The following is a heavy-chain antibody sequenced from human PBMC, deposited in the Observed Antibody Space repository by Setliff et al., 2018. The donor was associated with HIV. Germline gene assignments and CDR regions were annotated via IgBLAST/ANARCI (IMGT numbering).Heavy chain of an antibody. J-gene: IGHJ4*02. V-gene: IGHV1-69*13. CDR3: ARNGPHGICWYNYFDF. Sequence: ASVKVSCKASGDTFRSHAISWVRQAPGQGLEWMGGIIPIIATTNYAQKFQDRVTITADELTNTAYMDVSSLRSEDTAAHYCARNGPHGICWYNYFDFWGQGTLVTVSS. CDR2: IIPIIATT. D-gene: IGHD6-13*01. CDR1: GDTFRSHA.